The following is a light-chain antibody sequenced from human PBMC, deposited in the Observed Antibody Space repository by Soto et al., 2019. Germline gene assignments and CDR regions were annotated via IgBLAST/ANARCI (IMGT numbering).Light chain of an antibody. CDR2: GAS. CDR3: QQYGSSRPIT. V-gene: IGKV3-20*01. J-gene: IGKJ5*01. Sequence: EIVLTQSPGTLSLSPGERATLSCRASQSVSRSYLAWYQQKPGQAPRLLIYGASSRATGIPDRFSGSGSGTAFTLTISRLEPEDFAVYYCQQYGSSRPITFGQGTRLEIK. CDR1: QSVSRSY.